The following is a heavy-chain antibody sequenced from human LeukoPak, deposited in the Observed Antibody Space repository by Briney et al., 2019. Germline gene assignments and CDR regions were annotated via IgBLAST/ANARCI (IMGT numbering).Heavy chain of an antibody. Sequence: GGSLRLPCAASGFTFSDFYMSWIRQAPGKGLEWVSVIYSGGSTYYADSVKGRFTISRDNSKNTLYLQMNSLRAEDTAVYYCARQGTTRGLLDYWGQGTLVTVSS. V-gene: IGHV3-66*04. CDR1: GFTFSDFY. CDR2: IYSGGST. CDR3: ARQGTTRGLLDY. D-gene: IGHD1-7*01. J-gene: IGHJ4*02.